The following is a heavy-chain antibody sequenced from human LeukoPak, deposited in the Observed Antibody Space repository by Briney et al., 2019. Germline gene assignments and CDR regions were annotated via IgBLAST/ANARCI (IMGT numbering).Heavy chain of an antibody. CDR1: GFTFSSSA. Sequence: GGSLRLSCAASGFTFSSSAMSWVRQAPGKGLEWVSSISGSGSGGSTYYADSVKGRFTISRDNSKNTLYLQMNSLRADDTAVYYCAKGKPNWGMFSVGWFYFDDWGQGTLVSVSS. CDR2: ISGSGSGGST. V-gene: IGHV3-23*01. CDR3: AKGKPNWGMFSVGWFYFDD. D-gene: IGHD3-16*01. J-gene: IGHJ4*02.